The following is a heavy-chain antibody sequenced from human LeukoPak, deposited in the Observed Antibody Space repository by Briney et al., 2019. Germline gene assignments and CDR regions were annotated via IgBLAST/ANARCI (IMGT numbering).Heavy chain of an antibody. Sequence: ASVKVSCKASGYTFTGYYMHWVRQAPGQGLEWMGWINPNTGGTNYAQKFQGRVTMTRDTSISTAYMDLSRLRSDDTAVYYCARTGTAMVSTFDYWGQGTLVTVSS. D-gene: IGHD5-18*01. CDR2: INPNTGGT. V-gene: IGHV1-2*02. CDR1: GYTFTGYY. CDR3: ARTGTAMVSTFDY. J-gene: IGHJ4*02.